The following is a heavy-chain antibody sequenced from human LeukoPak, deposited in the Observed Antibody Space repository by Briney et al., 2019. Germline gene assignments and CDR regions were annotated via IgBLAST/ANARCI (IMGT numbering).Heavy chain of an antibody. D-gene: IGHD3-22*01. CDR1: GFTFDDYA. J-gene: IGHJ4*02. V-gene: IGHV3-9*01. Sequence: PGRSLRLSCAASGFTFDDYAMHWVRQAPGKGLEWVSGISWNSGSIGYADSVKGRFTISRDNAKNSLYLQMNSLRAEDTALYYCAKGNYDSSGSLFDYWGQGTLVTVST. CDR3: AKGNYDSSGSLFDY. CDR2: ISWNSGSI.